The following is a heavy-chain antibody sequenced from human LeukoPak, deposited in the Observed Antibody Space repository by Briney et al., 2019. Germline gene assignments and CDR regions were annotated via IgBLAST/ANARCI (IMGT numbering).Heavy chain of an antibody. CDR2: INRDGSST. V-gene: IGHV3-74*01. CDR3: ARVCISSVYYYYYYIDV. D-gene: IGHD6-13*01. J-gene: IGHJ6*03. CDR1: GFTFSSYW. Sequence: GGSLRLSCAASGFTFSSYWIHWVRQAPGKGLVWVSRINRDGSSTDYADSVKGRFTISRDNAKNALYLQMNSLRSEDTAVYNCARVCISSVYYYYYYIDVWGKETTVTVSS.